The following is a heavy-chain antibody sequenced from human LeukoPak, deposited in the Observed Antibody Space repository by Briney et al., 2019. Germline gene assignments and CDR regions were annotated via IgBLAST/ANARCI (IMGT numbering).Heavy chain of an antibody. CDR2: IWYDGSNK. D-gene: IGHD4-11*01. J-gene: IGHJ6*03. CDR1: GFTFSSYG. Sequence: GGSLRLSCAASGFTFSSYGMHRVRQAPGKGLEWVAVIWYDGSNKYYADSVKGRFTISRDNSKNTLYLQMNSLRAEDTAVYYCAKDARRTVTRYYMDVWGKGTTVTVSS. CDR3: AKDARRTVTRYYMDV. V-gene: IGHV3-33*06.